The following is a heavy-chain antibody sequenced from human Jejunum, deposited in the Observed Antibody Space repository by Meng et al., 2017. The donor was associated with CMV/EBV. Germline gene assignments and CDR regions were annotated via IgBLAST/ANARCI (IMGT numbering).Heavy chain of an antibody. J-gene: IGHJ5*02. Sequence: GQLQESGPGLVEPSQTLSLPCTVSGGSMSSGNYYWSWIRQPPGKGLEWIGYIHSSGSTYYNPSLRSRLTISVDASKNQFSLKLSSVTAADTAVYYCARASYGSGSPLGESWFDPWGQGTLVTVSS. CDR3: ARASYGSGSPLGESWFDP. V-gene: IGHV4-30-4*01. CDR2: IHSSGST. CDR1: GGSMSSGNYY. D-gene: IGHD3-10*01.